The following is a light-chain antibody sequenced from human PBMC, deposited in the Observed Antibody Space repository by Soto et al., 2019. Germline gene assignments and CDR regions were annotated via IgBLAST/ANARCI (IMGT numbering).Light chain of an antibody. CDR3: QQYDNLPLT. Sequence: DIQMTQSPSSLSAFVGDRVTITCQASQDISNYLNWYQQKPGKAPKLLIYDASNLQTGVPSRFSGSGSGTDFTLIISSLQPEDIATYYCQQYDNLPLTFGGGTKVEIK. J-gene: IGKJ4*01. V-gene: IGKV1-33*01. CDR2: DAS. CDR1: QDISNY.